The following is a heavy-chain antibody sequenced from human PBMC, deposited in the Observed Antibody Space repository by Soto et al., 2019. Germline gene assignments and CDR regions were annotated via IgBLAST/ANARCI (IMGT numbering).Heavy chain of an antibody. CDR2: ISSSSSYI. D-gene: IGHD5-12*01. CDR1: GFTFSSYS. V-gene: IGHV3-21*01. Sequence: EVQLVESGGGLVKPGGSLRLSCAASGFTFSSYSMNWVRQAPGKGLEWVSSISSSSSYIYYADSVKGRFTISRDNAKNSLYLQMNSLRAEDTAVYYCASVEMATRSSNYYYYYGMDVWGPGTTVTVSS. J-gene: IGHJ6*02. CDR3: ASVEMATRSSNYYYYYGMDV.